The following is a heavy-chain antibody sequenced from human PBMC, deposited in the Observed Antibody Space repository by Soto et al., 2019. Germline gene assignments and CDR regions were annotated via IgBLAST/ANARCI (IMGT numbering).Heavy chain of an antibody. CDR3: ARGPSGDKVHY. CDR1: GGSISSSNSY. D-gene: IGHD7-27*01. V-gene: IGHV4-30-4*01. J-gene: IGHJ4*02. CDR2: IFDSGTT. Sequence: SETLSLTCTVSGGSISSSNSYWSWIRQPPGKGLEWIGRIFDSGTTYTNPSLRSQVAISLDTSKNHFSLTLCSVTAADTAVYYGARGPSGDKVHYWGQGALVA.